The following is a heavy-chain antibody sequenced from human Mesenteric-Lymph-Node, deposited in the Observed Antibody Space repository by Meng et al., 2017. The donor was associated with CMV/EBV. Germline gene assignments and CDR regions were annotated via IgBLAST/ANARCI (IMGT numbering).Heavy chain of an antibody. CDR2: IKSKSDGGTT. CDR3: VSGVGISDFDY. J-gene: IGHJ4*02. V-gene: IGHV3-15*01. D-gene: IGHD2-15*01. Sequence: GESLKISCAASGFTFSKAWMSWVRQVPGKGLEWVGRIKSKSDGGTTDYAAPVKGRFTFSRDDSKNTVYVQMDSLKTEDTAVYYCVSGVGISDFDYWGQGTLVTVSS. CDR1: GFTFSKAW.